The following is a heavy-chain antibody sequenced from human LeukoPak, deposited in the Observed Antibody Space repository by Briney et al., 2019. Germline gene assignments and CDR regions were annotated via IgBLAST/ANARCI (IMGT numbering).Heavy chain of an antibody. CDR3: ARSPARRRVDP. Sequence: TSETLSLTCAVYGGLFSGYYWTWIRQRPGKGLEWIGEINQSGSTDYNPSLKSRVTISVDTSKNQFSLKLTSVTAADTAVYYCARSPARRRVDPWGQGTLVNVSS. CDR1: GGLFSGYY. J-gene: IGHJ5*02. V-gene: IGHV4-34*01. D-gene: IGHD1-1*01. CDR2: INQSGST.